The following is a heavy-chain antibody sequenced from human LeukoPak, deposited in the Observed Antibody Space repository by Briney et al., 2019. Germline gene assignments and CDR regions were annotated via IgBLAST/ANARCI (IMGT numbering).Heavy chain of an antibody. CDR2: IYYRGTA. CDR1: GGSLSDSY. V-gene: IGHV4-59*12. Sequence: PSETLSLTCAVSGGSLSDSYWTWIRQTPGKGLGWIGCIYYRGTAYYNPSLRSRVSISVDTSKDQFSLKMTSVTAADTAVFYCARGSGSRPFDYWGQGTLVTVSS. D-gene: IGHD1-26*01. CDR3: ARGSGSRPFDY. J-gene: IGHJ4*02.